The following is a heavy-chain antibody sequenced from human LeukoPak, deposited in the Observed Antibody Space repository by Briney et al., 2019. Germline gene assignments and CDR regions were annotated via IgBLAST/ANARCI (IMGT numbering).Heavy chain of an antibody. J-gene: IGHJ4*02. CDR3: ILMPGY. CDR2: IYHSGST. Sequence: KASETLSLTCTVSGYSISSGYYWGWIRQPPGKGLEWIGSIYHSGSTYYNPSLKSRVTISVDTSKRQFSLRLTSVTAADTAVYYCILMPGYWGQGILVAVSS. CDR1: GYSISSGYY. D-gene: IGHD2-2*01. V-gene: IGHV4-38-2*02.